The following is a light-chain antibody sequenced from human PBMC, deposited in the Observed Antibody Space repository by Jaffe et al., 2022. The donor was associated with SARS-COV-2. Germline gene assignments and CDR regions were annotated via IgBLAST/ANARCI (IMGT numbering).Light chain of an antibody. CDR2: AAS. CDR3: QKYNSAPRT. J-gene: IGKJ1*01. Sequence: DIQMTQSPSSLSASVGDRVTITCRASQGISNFLAWYQQKPGKVPKLLIYAASTLQSGVPSRFSGSASGTDFTLTISSLQPEDVATYYCQKYNSAPRTFGQGTKVEI. V-gene: IGKV1-27*01. CDR1: QGISNF.